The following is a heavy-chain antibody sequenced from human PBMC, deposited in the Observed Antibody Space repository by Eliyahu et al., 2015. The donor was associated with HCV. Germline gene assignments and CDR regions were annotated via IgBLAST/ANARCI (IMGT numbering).Heavy chain of an antibody. Sequence: EVQLVESGGGLVKPGGSLRLSCAXXGXXFXTAGMNWVRQAPGKGLEGGGRIKSKTDGGTTDYAAPVKGRFTISRDDSKNTLYLQMNSLKTEDTAVYYCTTGSLMVRGIYYGMDVWGQGTTVTVSS. V-gene: IGHV3-15*07. CDR2: IKSKTDGGTT. D-gene: IGHD3-10*01. CDR1: GXXFXTAG. J-gene: IGHJ6*02. CDR3: TTGSLMVRGIYYGMDV.